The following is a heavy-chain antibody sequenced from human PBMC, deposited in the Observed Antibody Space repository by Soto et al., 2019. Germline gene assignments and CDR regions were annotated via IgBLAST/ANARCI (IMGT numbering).Heavy chain of an antibody. D-gene: IGHD3-9*01. CDR2: ISAYNGNT. J-gene: IGHJ5*02. CDR1: GYTFRYYG. Sequence: ASVKVSCKASGYTFRYYGISWVRQAPGQGLEWMGWISAYNGNTNYAQKLQGRVTMTTDISTSTAYMELRSLRSDDTAVYYCARTGILTGRNWFDPWGQGTLVTVSS. CDR3: ARTGILTGRNWFDP. V-gene: IGHV1-18*01.